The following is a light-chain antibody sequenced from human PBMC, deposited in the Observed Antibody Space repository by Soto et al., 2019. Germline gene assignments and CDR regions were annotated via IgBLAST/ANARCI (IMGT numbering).Light chain of an antibody. J-gene: IGKJ2*01. CDR3: QQNNNWPPYT. Sequence: EIVMTQSPATLSVSPGERATLFCRASKSVSSNLAWYQQKPGQAPRLLIYGASTRATGIPARFSGSGSGTEFTLTISSLQSEDFAVYYCQQNNNWPPYTFGQGTKLEI. CDR2: GAS. CDR1: KSVSSN. V-gene: IGKV3-15*01.